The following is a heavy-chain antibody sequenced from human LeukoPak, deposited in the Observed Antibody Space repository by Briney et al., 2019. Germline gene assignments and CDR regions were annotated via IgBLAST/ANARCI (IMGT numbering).Heavy chain of an antibody. Sequence: SETLSLTCTVSGGSISSYCWSWIRQPPGKGLEWIGEINHSGSTNYNPSLKSRVTISVDTSKNQFSLKLSTVTAADTAVYYCARRRQSGRTDYWGQGTLVTVSS. CDR3: ARRRQSGRTDY. V-gene: IGHV4-34*01. CDR1: GGSISSYC. CDR2: INHSGST. J-gene: IGHJ4*02.